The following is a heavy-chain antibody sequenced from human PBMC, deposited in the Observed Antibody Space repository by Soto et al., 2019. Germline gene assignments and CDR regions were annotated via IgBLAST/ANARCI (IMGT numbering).Heavy chain of an antibody. CDR2: MNPNSGNT. V-gene: IGHV1-8*01. Sequence: QVQLVQSGAEVKKPGASVKVSCKASGYDFTSYDINWVRQATGQGLEWMAWMNPNSGNTGYAQKFQGRVTMTRETSKITAYSELSSLRSDDTSVYYCARALVFAYSSSWYAMEVWGQGTMLSLS. CDR1: GYDFTSYD. CDR3: ARALVFAYSSSWYAMEV. J-gene: IGHJ6*02. D-gene: IGHD6-13*01.